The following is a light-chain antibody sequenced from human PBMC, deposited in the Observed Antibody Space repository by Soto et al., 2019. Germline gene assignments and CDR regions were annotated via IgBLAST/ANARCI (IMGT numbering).Light chain of an antibody. CDR2: GNS. CDR3: QSYDSDLSGWV. J-gene: IGLJ1*01. CDR1: SSNIGAGYD. V-gene: IGLV1-40*01. Sequence: QSVLTQPPSVSGAPGQRVTISCTGSSSNIGAGYDVHWYQQLPGTAPKLLIYGNSNRPSGVPDRFSGSKSGTSASLAITGLQAEDEADYYCQSYDSDLSGWVFGTGTQLTVL.